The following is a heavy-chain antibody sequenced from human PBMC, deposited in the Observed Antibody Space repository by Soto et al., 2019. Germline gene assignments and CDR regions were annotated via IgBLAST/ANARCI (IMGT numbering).Heavy chain of an antibody. CDR1: GGSISSSSYY. V-gene: IGHV4-39*01. CDR2: IYYSGST. CDR3: ARYDSSGYYDPFDY. J-gene: IGHJ4*02. D-gene: IGHD3-22*01. Sequence: LSLTCTVSGGSISSSSYYWGWIRQPPGKGLEWIGSIYYSGSTYYNPSLKSRVTISVDTSKNQFSLKLSSVTAADTAVYYCARYDSSGYYDPFDYWGQGTLVTVSS.